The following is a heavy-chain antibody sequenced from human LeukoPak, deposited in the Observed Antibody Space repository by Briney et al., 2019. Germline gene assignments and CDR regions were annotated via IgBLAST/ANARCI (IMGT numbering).Heavy chain of an antibody. CDR3: ASNIAARPSGGDY. Sequence: PGGSLRLSCAVSGFTFSNYWMCWVRQAPGKGLEWVANIKPDGSEKYYVDSVKGRFTISRDNVKNSLYLQMNSLRAEDTAVYYCASNIAARPSGGDYWGQGTLVTVSS. CDR2: IKPDGSEK. V-gene: IGHV3-7*01. D-gene: IGHD6-6*01. CDR1: GFTFSNYW. J-gene: IGHJ4*02.